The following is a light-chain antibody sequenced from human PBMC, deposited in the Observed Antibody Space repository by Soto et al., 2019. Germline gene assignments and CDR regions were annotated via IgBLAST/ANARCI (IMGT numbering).Light chain of an antibody. CDR2: DAS. CDR1: QSVSTY. V-gene: IGKV3-11*01. Sequence: ETVLTQSPATLSLSPGERATLSCRASQSVSTYLAWYQQKPGQAPRLLIYDASNRASGIPARFSGSGSGTDFTLPISSLEPEDFAVYYCQQRSNSWTFGQGTKVEIK. CDR3: QQRSNSWT. J-gene: IGKJ1*01.